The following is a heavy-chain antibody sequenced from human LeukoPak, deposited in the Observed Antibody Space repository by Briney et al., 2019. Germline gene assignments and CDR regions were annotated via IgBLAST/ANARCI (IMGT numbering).Heavy chain of an antibody. V-gene: IGHV3-48*01. CDR2: ISSSSSTI. CDR1: GFTFSSYS. J-gene: IGHJ4*02. CDR3: ARVVVVPAAIFSDY. Sequence: GGSLRLPCAASGFTFSSYSMNWVRQAPGKGLEWVSYISSSSSTIYYADSVKGRFTISRDNAKNSLYLQMNSLRAEDTAVYYCARVVVVPAAIFSDYWGQGTLVTVSS. D-gene: IGHD2-2*01.